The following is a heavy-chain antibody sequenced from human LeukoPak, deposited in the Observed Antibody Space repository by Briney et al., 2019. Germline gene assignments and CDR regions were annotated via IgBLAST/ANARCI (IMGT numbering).Heavy chain of an antibody. J-gene: IGHJ5*02. CDR3: ARPQWQDTTGPWFDP. CDR1: GGSIRNKY. CDR2: IYYTGSST. D-gene: IGHD4-17*01. V-gene: IGHV4-59*01. Sequence: SETLSLTCTVSGGSIRNKYWSRIRQPPGKGLEWIGYIYYTGSSTYYNPSLKSRVSISVDTSKNQFSLRLNSVTAADTAVYYCARPQWQDTTGPWFDPWGQGTLVTVSS.